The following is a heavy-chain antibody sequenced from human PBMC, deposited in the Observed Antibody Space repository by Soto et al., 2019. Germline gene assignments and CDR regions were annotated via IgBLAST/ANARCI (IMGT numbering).Heavy chain of an antibody. J-gene: IGHJ4*02. CDR3: XXARSGWYLYYFDY. D-gene: IGHD6-19*01. Sequence: DVKLLESGGGLVQPGGSLRLSCAASGFIFNNYAMNWVRQAPGKGLEWVSGISGSGGNTYYADSVKGRFDISRDKSNNTLYLQLSSLKAEDTAXXXXXXARSGWYLYYFDYWGQGTRVTVSS. CDR1: GFIFNNYA. CDR2: ISGSGGNT. V-gene: IGHV3-23*01.